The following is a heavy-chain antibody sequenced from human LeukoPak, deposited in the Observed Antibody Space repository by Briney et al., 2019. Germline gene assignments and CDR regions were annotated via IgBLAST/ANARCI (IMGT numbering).Heavy chain of an antibody. D-gene: IGHD6-19*01. CDR3: ARASIAVAGYHYFDY. CDR2: ISSSSSYI. Sequence: PGGSLRLSCAASGLTFSSYSMNWVRQAPGKGLEWVSSISSSSSYIYYADSVKGRFTISRDNAKNSLYLQMNSLRAEDTAVYYCARASIAVAGYHYFDYWGQGTLVTVSS. J-gene: IGHJ4*02. CDR1: GLTFSSYS. V-gene: IGHV3-21*01.